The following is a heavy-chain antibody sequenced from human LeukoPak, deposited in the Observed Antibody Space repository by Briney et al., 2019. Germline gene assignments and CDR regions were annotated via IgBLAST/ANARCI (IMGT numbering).Heavy chain of an antibody. Sequence: SETLSLTCTVSGGSISSYYWSWIRQPPGKGLEWIGYIYYSGSTNYNPSLKSRVTISVDTSKNQFSLKLSSVTAADTAVYYCASWPVAGIPFDYYYMDVWGKGTTVTVSS. D-gene: IGHD6-19*01. CDR2: IYYSGST. J-gene: IGHJ6*03. CDR3: ASWPVAGIPFDYYYMDV. V-gene: IGHV4-59*01. CDR1: GGSISSYY.